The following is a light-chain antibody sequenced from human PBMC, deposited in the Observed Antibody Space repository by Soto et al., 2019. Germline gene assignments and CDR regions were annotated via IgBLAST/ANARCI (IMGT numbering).Light chain of an antibody. CDR2: FGS. Sequence: DIVMTQSPLSLPVIPGEPASISCRSSQSLLQSNGYNYLDWYLQKPGQSPQLLIYFGSNRASGVSDRFSGSGLGTDFTLKISRVEADDVGVYYCMQALQTPPTFGQGTKVDIK. CDR1: QSLLQSNGYNY. J-gene: IGKJ1*01. V-gene: IGKV2-28*01. CDR3: MQALQTPPT.